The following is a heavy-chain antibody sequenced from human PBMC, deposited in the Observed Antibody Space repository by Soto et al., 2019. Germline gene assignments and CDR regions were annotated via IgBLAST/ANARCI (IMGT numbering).Heavy chain of an antibody. CDR1: GGTFSTHA. V-gene: IGHV1-69*13. J-gene: IGHJ6*02. CDR3: ARGYCSGATCYSGMDV. Sequence: SVKVSCKASGGTFSTHAIIWVRQAPGHGLEWMGGIIPISGTTYYTQKFQGRVTITADEPTSTAFMELSSLKSDDTAVFYCARGYCSGATCYSGMDVWGQGTMVTVSS. CDR2: IIPISGTT. D-gene: IGHD2-15*01.